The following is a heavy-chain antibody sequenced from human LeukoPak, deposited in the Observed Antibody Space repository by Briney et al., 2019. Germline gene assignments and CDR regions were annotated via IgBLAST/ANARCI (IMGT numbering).Heavy chain of an antibody. CDR3: ARGSALDY. Sequence: SETLSLTCTVSGGSISSYCWSWIRQPPGKGLEWIGYIYYSGSTNYNPSLKSRVTISVDTSKNQFSLKLSSVTAADTAVYYCARGSALDYWGQGTLVTVSS. CDR2: IYYSGST. V-gene: IGHV4-59*01. J-gene: IGHJ4*02. CDR1: GGSISSYC.